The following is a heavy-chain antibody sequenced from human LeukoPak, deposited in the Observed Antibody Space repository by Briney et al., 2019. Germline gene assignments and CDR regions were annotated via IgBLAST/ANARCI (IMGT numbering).Heavy chain of an antibody. J-gene: IGHJ5*02. V-gene: IGHV4-39*01. CDR1: GVSISSGSNY. CDR3: ARPVPSRLGWFDP. Sequence: SETLSLTCRVSGVSISSGSNYWGWIRQPPGKTLEWIGSIYYSGSTYYSPSLKSRVTISVDTSKNQFSLKLSSVTAADTAVYYCARPVPSRLGWFDPWGQGTLVTVSS. D-gene: IGHD1-1*01. CDR2: IYYSGST.